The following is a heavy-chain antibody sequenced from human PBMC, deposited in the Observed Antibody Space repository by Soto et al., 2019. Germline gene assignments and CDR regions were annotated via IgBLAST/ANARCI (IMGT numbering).Heavy chain of an antibody. CDR1: GYTFTSYG. J-gene: IGHJ5*02. V-gene: IGHV1-8*02. CDR3: ARMETFGSLNWFDP. CDR2: MNPGSGDT. D-gene: IGHD3-16*01. Sequence: ASVKVSCKASGYTFTSYGISWVRQAPGQGLEWMGWMNPGSGDTGYAQKFQGRVTMTRDISIATAYMELSSLRSVDTAIYYCARMETFGSLNWFDPWGQGTLVTVSS.